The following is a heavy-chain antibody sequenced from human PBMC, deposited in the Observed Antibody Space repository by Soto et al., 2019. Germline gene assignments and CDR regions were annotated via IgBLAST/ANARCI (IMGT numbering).Heavy chain of an antibody. CDR3: ARERITTVRGVMISWFDP. D-gene: IGHD3-10*01. V-gene: IGHV4-31*03. J-gene: IGHJ5*02. CDR1: GGSISSGGYY. CDR2: IYYSGST. Sequence: KPSETLSLTCTVSGGSISSGGYYWSWIRQHPGKGLEWIGHIYYSGSTYYNPSLKSRVTISVDTSKNQFSLKLSSVTAADTAAYYCARERITTVRGVMISWFDPWGKGTLVTVSS.